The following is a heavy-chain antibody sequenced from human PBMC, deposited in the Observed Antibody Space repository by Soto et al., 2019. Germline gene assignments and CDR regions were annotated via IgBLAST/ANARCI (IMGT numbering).Heavy chain of an antibody. CDR3: AKQMGVDEYCSGGSCYSAIDY. CDR2: ISGSGGST. D-gene: IGHD2-15*01. CDR1: GFTFSNAW. Sequence: GGSLRLSCAASGFTFSNAWINWVRQAPGKGLEWVSAISGSGGSTYYADSVKGRFTISRDNSKNTLYLQMNSLRAEDTAVYYCAKQMGVDEYCSGGSCYSAIDYWGQGTLVTVSS. J-gene: IGHJ4*02. V-gene: IGHV3-23*01.